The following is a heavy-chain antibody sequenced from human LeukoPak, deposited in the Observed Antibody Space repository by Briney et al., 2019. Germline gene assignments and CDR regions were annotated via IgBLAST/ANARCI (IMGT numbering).Heavy chain of an antibody. CDR3: AKTARLFEY. D-gene: IGHD6-25*01. V-gene: IGHV4-59*08. Sequence: PSETLSLTCTVSGASITSSYWSWIRQSPGRGLECIGYIANNGDLNYNPSLRSRVTISMGTSKNQFSLRLTSVTAADTALYFCAKTARLFEYWGQGALVTVSS. CDR1: GASITSSY. J-gene: IGHJ4*02. CDR2: IANNGDL.